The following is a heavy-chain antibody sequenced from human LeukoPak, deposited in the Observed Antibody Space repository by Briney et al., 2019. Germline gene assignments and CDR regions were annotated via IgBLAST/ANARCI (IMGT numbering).Heavy chain of an antibody. V-gene: IGHV5-51*01. CDR3: ASSHYYDSSGYYY. Sequence: GESLKISCKASGNSFGSDWIAWVRQMPGKGLEWMGIIYPGDSDTRYSPSFQGQVTISADKSISTAYLQWSSLKASDTAMYYCASSHYYDSSGYYYWGQGTLVTVSS. J-gene: IGHJ4*02. CDR2: IYPGDSDT. CDR1: GNSFGSDW. D-gene: IGHD3-22*01.